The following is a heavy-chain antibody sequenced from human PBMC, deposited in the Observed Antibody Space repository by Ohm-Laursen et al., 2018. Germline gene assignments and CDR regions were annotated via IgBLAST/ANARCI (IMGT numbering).Heavy chain of an antibody. CDR3: ATTYSSSVDY. CDR1: GFTYSNYA. D-gene: IGHD6-13*01. Sequence: SLRLSCSASGFTYSNYAMTWVRQAPGKRLEWVSAIYGNGGGTYYAGSVKGRFTISRDNSKNTLYLQMNSLRAEDTAIYYCATTYSSSVDYWGQGTLVTVSS. V-gene: IGHV3-23*01. CDR2: IYGNGGGT. J-gene: IGHJ4*02.